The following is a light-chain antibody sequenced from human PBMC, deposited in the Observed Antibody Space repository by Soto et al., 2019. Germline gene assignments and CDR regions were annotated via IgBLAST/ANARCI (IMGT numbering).Light chain of an antibody. CDR3: SSYTNINTRACV. CDR1: SGDIGSYNR. CDR2: EVT. Sequence: ALTQPASVSGSPGQSITISCTGTSGDIGSYNRVSWYQQHPGKAPKLIIYEVTDRPSGVSNRFSGSKSGNTASLTISGLQAEDEAEYYCSSYTNINTRACVFGTGTQLTVL. V-gene: IGLV2-14*01. J-gene: IGLJ7*01.